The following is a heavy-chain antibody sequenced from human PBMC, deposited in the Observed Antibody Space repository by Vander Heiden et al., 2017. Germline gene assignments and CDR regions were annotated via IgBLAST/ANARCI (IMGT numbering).Heavy chain of an antibody. CDR1: GFPFNTYS. CDR3: ARGTGWFHDSFDI. D-gene: IGHD6-19*01. CDR2: ISSNGGST. J-gene: IGHJ3*02. V-gene: IGHV3-64*02. Sequence: EVQLVDSGEALVQPGESLRLSCAASGFPFNTYSMHWVRQAPGKGLEYVAGISSNGGSTNYADAVKGSFTISRDNSKNTLYLQMGSLRQEDSAVYYCARGTGWFHDSFDIWGQGTMVTVSS.